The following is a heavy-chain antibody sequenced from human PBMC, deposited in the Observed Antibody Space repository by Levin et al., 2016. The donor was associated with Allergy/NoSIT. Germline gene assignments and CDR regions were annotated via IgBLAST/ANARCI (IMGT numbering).Heavy chain of an antibody. D-gene: IGHD6-19*01. CDR3: ARERAGKGAGYYFDY. CDR2: ISSTSTYT. V-gene: IGHV3-11*05. J-gene: IGHJ4*02. CDR1: GFTFSDHY. Sequence: GGSLRLSCAASGFTFSDHYMSWIRQAPGKGLEWLSYISSTSTYTNYADSVTGRFTISRDNAKNSLYLQMNSLRVEDTAVYFCARERAGKGAGYYFDYWGQGSLVTVSS.